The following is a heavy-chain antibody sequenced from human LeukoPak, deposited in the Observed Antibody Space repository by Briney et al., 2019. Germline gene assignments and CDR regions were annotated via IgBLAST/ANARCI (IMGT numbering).Heavy chain of an antibody. CDR3: ARVGAGTRAFDI. Sequence: SETLSLTCTVSGGSISSGGYYWSWIRQHPGKGLEWIGYIYYSGSTYYNPSLKSRVTISVDTSKNQFSLKLSSVTAAHTAVYYCARVGAGTRAFDIWGQGTMVTVSS. CDR1: GGSISSGGYY. CDR2: IYYSGST. D-gene: IGHD3/OR15-3a*01. V-gene: IGHV4-31*03. J-gene: IGHJ3*02.